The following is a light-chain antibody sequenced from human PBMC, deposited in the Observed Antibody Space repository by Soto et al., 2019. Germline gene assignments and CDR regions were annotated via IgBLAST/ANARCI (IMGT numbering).Light chain of an antibody. CDR1: QTIHTY. Sequence: DIQMAQSPSSLSASVRDRVTITCRANQTIHTYLNWYQQKPGKAPKVLIYDASNLQAGVPSRFSGRGSGRDFTFTITSLQPDDSGTYYCQQYDDLPITFGQGTRLENK. CDR2: DAS. CDR3: QQYDDLPIT. J-gene: IGKJ5*01. V-gene: IGKV1-33*01.